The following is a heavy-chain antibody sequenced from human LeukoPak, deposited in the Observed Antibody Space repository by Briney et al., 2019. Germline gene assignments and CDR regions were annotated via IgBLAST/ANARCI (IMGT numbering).Heavy chain of an antibody. V-gene: IGHV3-21*01. Sequence: GGSLRPSCAASGFTFSSYSMNWVRQAPGKGLEWVSFIGSSSSYIYYADSVKGRFTISRDNAKNSLYLQMNSLRAEDTAVYYCARANGSGQIDYWGQGTLVTVSS. CDR3: ARANGSGQIDY. J-gene: IGHJ4*02. D-gene: IGHD3-10*01. CDR2: IGSSSSYI. CDR1: GFTFSSYS.